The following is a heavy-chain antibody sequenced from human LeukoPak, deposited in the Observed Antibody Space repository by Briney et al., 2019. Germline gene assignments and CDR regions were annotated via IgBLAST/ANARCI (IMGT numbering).Heavy chain of an antibody. Sequence: SQTLSLTCTVSGASISSGTYYWSWIRQPAGKGLEWIGRIYTSGSTNYNPSLKSRVTISVDTSKNQFSLKLSSVTAADTAVYYCAKVGAASAYCGGDCSVDYWGQGTLVTVSS. CDR1: GASISSGTYY. D-gene: IGHD2-21*01. CDR3: AKVGAASAYCGGDCSVDY. CDR2: IYTSGST. V-gene: IGHV4-61*02. J-gene: IGHJ4*02.